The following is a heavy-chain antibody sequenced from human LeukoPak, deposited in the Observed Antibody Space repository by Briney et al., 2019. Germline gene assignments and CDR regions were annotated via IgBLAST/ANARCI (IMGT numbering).Heavy chain of an antibody. CDR3: ARGSAVFGADYSPSFQH. Sequence: GASVKVSCKASGYTFTDYYMHWVRQAPGQGLEWMGWINPNSGGTNYAQKFQGRVTMTRDTSISTAYMELSRLRSDDTAVYYCARGSAVFGADYSPSFQHWGQGTLVTVSS. CDR1: GYTFTDYY. J-gene: IGHJ1*01. CDR2: INPNSGGT. D-gene: IGHD3/OR15-3a*01. V-gene: IGHV1-2*02.